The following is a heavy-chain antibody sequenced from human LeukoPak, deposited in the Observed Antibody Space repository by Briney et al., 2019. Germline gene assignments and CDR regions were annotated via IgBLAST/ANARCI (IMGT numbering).Heavy chain of an antibody. J-gene: IGHJ6*03. Sequence: GGSLRLSCAASGFTFSSYSMNWVRQAPGKGLEWVSSISSSSSYIYYADSVKGRFTISRDNAKNSLYLQMNSLRAEDTAVYYCARVGYDILTGYYSDYYYMDVWGKGTTVTISS. CDR1: GFTFSSYS. CDR3: ARVGYDILTGYYSDYYYMDV. CDR2: ISSSSSYI. D-gene: IGHD3-9*01. V-gene: IGHV3-21*01.